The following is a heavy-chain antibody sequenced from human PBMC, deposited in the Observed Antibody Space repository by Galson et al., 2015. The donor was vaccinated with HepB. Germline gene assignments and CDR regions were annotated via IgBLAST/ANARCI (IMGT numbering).Heavy chain of an antibody. CDR2: IYYSGST. D-gene: IGHD3-10*01. Sequence: SETLSLTCTVSGGSISSSSYYWGWIRQPPGKGLEWIGSIYYSGSTYYNPSLKSRVTISVDTSKNQFSLKLSSVTAADTAVYYCARHLGSPHTAWDYWGQGTLVTVSS. CDR1: GGSISSSSYY. CDR3: ARHLGSPHTAWDY. V-gene: IGHV4-39*01. J-gene: IGHJ4*02.